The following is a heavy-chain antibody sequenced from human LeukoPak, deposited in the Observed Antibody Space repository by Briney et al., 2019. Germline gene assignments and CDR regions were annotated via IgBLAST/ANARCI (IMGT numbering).Heavy chain of an antibody. V-gene: IGHV4-34*01. J-gene: IGHJ4*02. D-gene: IGHD4-11*01. CDR3: ARGVLSREEFSNSFDF. Sequence: SETLSQSLAVSGGSFSACYGSWIRQPPGKGLEWIGEINHSGSTNYNPSLKSRVTISVDTSKNQFSLKLSSVTAADTAVYYCARGVLSREEFSNSFDFWGVGILVSVSS. CDR1: GGSFSACY. CDR2: INHSGST.